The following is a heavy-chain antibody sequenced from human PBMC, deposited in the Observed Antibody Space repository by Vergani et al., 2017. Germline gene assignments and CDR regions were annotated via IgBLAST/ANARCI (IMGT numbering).Heavy chain of an antibody. CDR3: ASGKYYSDSTSHFRGRYFDV. V-gene: IGHV4-39*01. Sequence: QMQLQESGPGLVKSSETLSLTCTVSGDSIISRSYYWGWIRQPPGKGLEWIGSIYNSGKGDSSWSLKSRVNISADTSKNQFSLRLKSVTAADTAVYYCASGKYYSDSTSHFRGRYFDVWGRGTLVTVPS. CDR2: IYNSGKG. D-gene: IGHD3-16*01. CDR1: GDSIISRSYY. J-gene: IGHJ2*01.